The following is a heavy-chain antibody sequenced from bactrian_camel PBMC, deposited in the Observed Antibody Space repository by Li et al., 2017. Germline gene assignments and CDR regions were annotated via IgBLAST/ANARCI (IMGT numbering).Heavy chain of an antibody. CDR2: VRKDGTP. V-gene: IGHV3S53*01. CDR1: AYILENCG. Sequence: GGAVQAGGSLKLSCAVSAYILENCGMVWYRQAKGTEDKLVPVRKDGTPVYEDTVKGRFTLSNSQDNAKATLDLQMHRLNPDDTASYYCAADCFCTSMDSYRGQGTQVTVS. CDR3: AADCFCTSMDSY. D-gene: IGHD3*01. J-gene: IGHJ4*01.